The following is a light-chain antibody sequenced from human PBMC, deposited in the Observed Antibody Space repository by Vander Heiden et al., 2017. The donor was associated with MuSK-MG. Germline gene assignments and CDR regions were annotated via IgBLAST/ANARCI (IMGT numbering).Light chain of an antibody. Sequence: DIVMTQSPASLAVSLGERATINCKPSQSVLYSSNNKNHLAWYQQKPGQPPKLLIHWASTRESGVPDRFSGSGSGTDFTLTISSLQAEDVAVYYCQQDDSSPRTFGHGTKVDIK. CDR2: WAS. J-gene: IGKJ3*01. CDR1: QSVLYSSNNKNH. CDR3: QQDDSSPRT. V-gene: IGKV4-1*01.